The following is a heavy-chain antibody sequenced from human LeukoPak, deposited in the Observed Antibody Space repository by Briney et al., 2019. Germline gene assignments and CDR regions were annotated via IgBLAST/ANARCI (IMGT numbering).Heavy chain of an antibody. CDR3: ARAPVTSCRGAFCYPFDC. J-gene: IGHJ4*02. D-gene: IGHD4-17*01. CDR2: TSSSDPGT. V-gene: IGHV3-23*01. Sequence: PGGSLRLSCVASGFRLISYAMSWVRQAPGKGLEWVSATSSSDPGTYYAPSVRGRFTIYRDNSKNTVYLQMNSLRVEDAAIYYCARAPVTSCRGAFCYPFDCWGQGTRLTVSS. CDR1: GFRLISYA.